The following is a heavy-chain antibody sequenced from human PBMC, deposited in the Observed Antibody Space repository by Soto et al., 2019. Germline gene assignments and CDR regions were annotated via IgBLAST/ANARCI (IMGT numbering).Heavy chain of an antibody. CDR3: SRYLRYGRADYYDIVGYAFDI. V-gene: IGHV4-59*01. D-gene: IGHD3-22*01. CDR2: IYYSGST. J-gene: IGHJ3*02. Sequence: SETLSLACTVSGGSISSYYWSWIRQPPGKGLEWIGYIYYSGSTNYKTSLKSRVTISIHTSKNQFSLKLSSVTAADTAVYYCSRYLRYGRADYYDIVGYAFDIWGQCTMVTVSS. CDR1: GGSISSYY.